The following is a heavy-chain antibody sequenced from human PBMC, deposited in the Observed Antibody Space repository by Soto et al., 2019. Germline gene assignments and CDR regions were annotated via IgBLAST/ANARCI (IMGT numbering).Heavy chain of an antibody. Sequence: EAQLVESGGGLVKPGGSLRLSCAASGFTFSNTWMSWVRQAPGKGLEWVGRIRRISDDGTTNYAAPIKGRFTISRDDSKNILFLEMSSLKTEDTAVYYCTRDGTDAFDIWGRGTLVTVSS. V-gene: IGHV3-15*01. CDR2: IRRISDDGTT. J-gene: IGHJ3*02. CDR1: GFTFSNTW. CDR3: TRDGTDAFDI.